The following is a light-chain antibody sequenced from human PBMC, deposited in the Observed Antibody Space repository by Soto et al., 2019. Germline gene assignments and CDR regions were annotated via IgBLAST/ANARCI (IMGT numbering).Light chain of an antibody. CDR2: GAF. CDR1: QSVGNN. CDR3: QQYDKWPYT. V-gene: IGKV3-15*01. Sequence: EVVLTQSPATLSVSPGERATLSCRTSQSVGNNLAWYQQKPGQAPRLLMYGAFIQAPGLPVRFRGTGSGTEFTLTISGLQSEDVALYYCQQYDKWPYTFGQGTKLETK. J-gene: IGKJ2*01.